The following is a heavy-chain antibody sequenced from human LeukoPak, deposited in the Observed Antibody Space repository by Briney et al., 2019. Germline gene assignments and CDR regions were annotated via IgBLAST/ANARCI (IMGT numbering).Heavy chain of an antibody. J-gene: IGHJ4*02. CDR3: ARVRDYYDSSGYSYIDY. V-gene: IGHV3-74*01. CDR1: GFTFSSYW. Sequence: PGGSLRLSCAASGFTFSSYWMHWVRHAPGKGLVWVSRINSDGSSTSYADSVKGRFTISRDNAKNSLYLQMNSLRAEDTAVYYCARVRDYYDSSGYSYIDYWGQGTLVTVSS. D-gene: IGHD3-22*01. CDR2: INSDGSST.